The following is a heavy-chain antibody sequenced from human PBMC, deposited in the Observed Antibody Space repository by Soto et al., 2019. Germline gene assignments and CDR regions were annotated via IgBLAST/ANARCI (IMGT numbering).Heavy chain of an antibody. Sequence: QVQLQESGPGLVKPSETLSLTCNVSGGSIRSNYWSWIRQPAGKALEWIGRIYTSGTTNYNPSLKRRATMLVDTSKNQFSLILSSVTAADTAVYYCAREGASGFGMDVWGQGTTVTVSS. CDR3: AREGASGFGMDV. CDR2: IYTSGTT. CDR1: GGSIRSNY. V-gene: IGHV4-4*07. J-gene: IGHJ6*02. D-gene: IGHD1-26*01.